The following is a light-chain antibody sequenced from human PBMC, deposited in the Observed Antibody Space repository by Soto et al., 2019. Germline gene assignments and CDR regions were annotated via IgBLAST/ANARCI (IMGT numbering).Light chain of an antibody. CDR3: QAWDSSTRV. Sequence: SYGLTQPPSVSVSPGQTASITCSGDKLGDKYACWYQQKPGQSPVLVIYQDSKRPSGIPERFSGSNSGNTATLTISGTQAMDEADYYCQAWDSSTRVFGTGTKLTVL. CDR2: QDS. V-gene: IGLV3-1*01. J-gene: IGLJ1*01. CDR1: KLGDKY.